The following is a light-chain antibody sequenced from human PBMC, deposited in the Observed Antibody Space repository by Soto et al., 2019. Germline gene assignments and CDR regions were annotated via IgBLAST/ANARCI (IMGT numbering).Light chain of an antibody. CDR1: QSVSSSY. CDR2: GAS. J-gene: IGKJ1*01. CDR3: QQYGSSSWT. V-gene: IGKV3-20*01. Sequence: EIVLTQSPGTLSLSPGERATLSCRASQSVSSSYLAWYQQKPGQAPRLLIYGASSRATGIPDRFSGSVSGTDFTLTISRLEPEDFAVYYCQQYGSSSWTFGQGTKVEIK.